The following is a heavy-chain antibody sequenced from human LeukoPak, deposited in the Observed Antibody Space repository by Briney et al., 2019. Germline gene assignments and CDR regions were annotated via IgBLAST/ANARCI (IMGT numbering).Heavy chain of an antibody. Sequence: SVKVSCTASGGTFSSYAISWVRQAPGQGLEWMGGIIPIFGTANYAQKFQGRVTITADESTSTAYMELSSLRSEDTAVYYCARRGYIYGCFDYWGQGTLVTVSS. CDR3: ARRGYIYGCFDY. D-gene: IGHD5-18*01. V-gene: IGHV1-69*13. CDR2: IIPIFGTA. J-gene: IGHJ4*02. CDR1: GGTFSSYA.